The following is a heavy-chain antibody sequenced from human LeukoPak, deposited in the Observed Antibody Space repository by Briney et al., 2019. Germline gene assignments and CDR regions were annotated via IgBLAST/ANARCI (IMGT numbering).Heavy chain of an antibody. J-gene: IGHJ4*02. CDR3: ARYSSSSGGPSYYLDY. V-gene: IGHV3-74*01. CDR2: ISGDGSGT. Sequence: GGSLRLSCAASGFTLRNYWMHWVRQVPGRGLVRVSRISGDGSGTNYADSVKGRFTISRDNAKNTVYLQINNLRAQDTAVYFCARYSSSSGGPSYYLDYWGQGTLVTVSS. CDR1: GFTLRNYW. D-gene: IGHD6-6*01.